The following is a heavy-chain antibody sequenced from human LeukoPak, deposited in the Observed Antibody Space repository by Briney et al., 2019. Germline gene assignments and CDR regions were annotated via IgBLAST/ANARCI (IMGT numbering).Heavy chain of an antibody. CDR3: ASDDSSKI. V-gene: IGHV3-21*05. D-gene: IGHD3-22*01. J-gene: IGHJ4*02. Sequence: PGGSLRLSCAASGFTFSTYSMNWVRQAPGKGLEWVSYISSSSTYKYYADSVKVRFTISRDNAKNSLYLQMNSLRAEDTAVYYCASDDSSKIGGQGTLVTVSS. CDR1: GFTFSTYS. CDR2: ISSSSTYK.